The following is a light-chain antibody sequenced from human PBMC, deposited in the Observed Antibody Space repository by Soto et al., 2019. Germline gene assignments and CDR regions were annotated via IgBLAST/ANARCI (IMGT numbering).Light chain of an antibody. Sequence: DIQMTQSPSTLSAFVGDRVTITCRASQSIGRWLAWYQQKPGKAPKLLIHDASSLQSGVPSRFSGSGSGTEFTLTISSLQPDDFATYFCQQHQSYWSFGRGTKVDIK. CDR1: QSIGRW. V-gene: IGKV1-5*01. J-gene: IGKJ1*01. CDR3: QQHQSYWS. CDR2: DAS.